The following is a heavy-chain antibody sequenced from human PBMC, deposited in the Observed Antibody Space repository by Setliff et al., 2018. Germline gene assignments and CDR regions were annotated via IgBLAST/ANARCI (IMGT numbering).Heavy chain of an antibody. CDR1: GYTFSSYS. CDR2: INAANENT. D-gene: IGHD3-3*01. Sequence: ASVKVSCKASGYTFSSYSMHWVRQAPGQRLEWMGWINAANENTQYSKKFQGRLTITRDTSANTAYMELSSLRSEDTALYYCARVRPPLRFLNWFDPWGQGTLVTVSS. CDR3: ARVRPPLRFLNWFDP. J-gene: IGHJ5*02. V-gene: IGHV1-3*01.